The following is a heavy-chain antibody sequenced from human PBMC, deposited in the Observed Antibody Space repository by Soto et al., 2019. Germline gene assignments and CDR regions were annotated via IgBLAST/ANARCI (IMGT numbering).Heavy chain of an antibody. CDR2: MNPNSGNT. D-gene: IGHD1-26*01. CDR1: GYTFTSYD. Sequence: ASVKVSCKASGYTFTSYDINCVRQATGQGLEWMGWMNPNSGNTGYAQKFQGRATMTRHTSISTAYMELSSLRSEDTAVYYCARNSGSYWWFDPWGQGTLVTVSS. CDR3: ARNSGSYWWFDP. V-gene: IGHV1-8*01. J-gene: IGHJ5*02.